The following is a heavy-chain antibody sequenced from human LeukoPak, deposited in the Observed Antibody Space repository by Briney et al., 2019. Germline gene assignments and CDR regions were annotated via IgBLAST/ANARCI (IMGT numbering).Heavy chain of an antibody. J-gene: IGHJ5*02. CDR1: GFTFSDFY. CDR3: ARVGAPRKSSGWYWFDP. V-gene: IGHV3-11*01. D-gene: IGHD6-19*01. Sequence: RGSLRLSCAASGFTFSDFYMSRIRQAPGKGLEWVSYSSSSGSTIYYADSVKGRFTISRDNAKNSLYLQMNSLRAEDTAVYYCARVGAPRKSSGWYWFDPWGQGTLVTVSS. CDR2: SSSSGSTI.